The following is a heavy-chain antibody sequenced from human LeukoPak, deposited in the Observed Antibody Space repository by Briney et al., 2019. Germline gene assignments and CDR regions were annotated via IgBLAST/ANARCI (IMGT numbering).Heavy chain of an antibody. CDR1: GGSITSYY. D-gene: IGHD1-26*01. Sequence: PSETLSLTCTVSGGSITSYYWSWIRQPPGKGLEWMANIHYSGSNNYNPSLKSRVTMSLDKSKNLLSLNLTSVTAADTAVYYCSRESGAFCPFGYWGQGTLVTVSS. CDR3: SRESGAFCPFGY. J-gene: IGHJ4*02. CDR2: IHYSGSN. V-gene: IGHV4-59*12.